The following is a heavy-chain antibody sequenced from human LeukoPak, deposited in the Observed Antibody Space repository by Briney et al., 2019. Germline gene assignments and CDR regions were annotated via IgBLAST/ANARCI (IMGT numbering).Heavy chain of an antibody. V-gene: IGHV3-7*01. CDR2: IKHNGGEK. J-gene: IGHJ4*02. Sequence: GGSLRLSCVASGFTFTDYFMSWVRQAPGKGLEWVGSIKHNGGEKYYVDSVKGRFTISRDNAKNSLYLEMSSLRVEDTAVYYCARDRGWRSSGYYLYHFDYWGQGTLVTFAS. CDR1: GFTFTDYF. D-gene: IGHD3-22*01. CDR3: ARDRGWRSSGYYLYHFDY.